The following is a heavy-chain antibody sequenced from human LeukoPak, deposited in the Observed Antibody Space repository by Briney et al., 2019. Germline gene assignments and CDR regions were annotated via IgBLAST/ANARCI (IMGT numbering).Heavy chain of an antibody. Sequence: GGSLRLPCAASGFTFSSYGIHWVRQAPGKGLEWAASVSYDGSTRFYADSVKGRFAISRDNSKNTMYLQMNSLRAEDTAVYYCSWDPPGDFGPGFWGQGTLVTVSS. D-gene: IGHD7-27*01. CDR3: SWDPPGDFGPGF. CDR2: VSYDGSTR. J-gene: IGHJ4*02. V-gene: IGHV3-30*03. CDR1: GFTFSSYG.